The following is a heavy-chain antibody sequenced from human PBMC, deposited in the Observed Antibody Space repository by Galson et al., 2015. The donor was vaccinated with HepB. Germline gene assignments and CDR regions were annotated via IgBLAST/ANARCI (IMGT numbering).Heavy chain of an antibody. D-gene: IGHD1-26*01. CDR3: AKDIYSGSFSRYFDS. Sequence: SLRLSCAASGFTFRSHAMNWVRQAPGKGLEWVSAISYFGISTEHADSVRGRFTVSRDDSTNTLYLQMTGLRAEGTAVYYCAKDIYSGSFSRYFDSWGQGTPVTVSS. J-gene: IGHJ4*02. CDR1: GFTFRSHA. V-gene: IGHV3-23*01. CDR2: ISYFGIST.